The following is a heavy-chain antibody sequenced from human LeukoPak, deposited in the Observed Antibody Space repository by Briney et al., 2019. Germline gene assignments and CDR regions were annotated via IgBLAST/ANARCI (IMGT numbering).Heavy chain of an antibody. D-gene: IGHD2-2*01. V-gene: IGHV6-1*01. CDR1: VGSVSSNSGA. CDR3: ARDRASGDCSSTSCYLLENYYFDY. Sequence: SQTLSLTCASSVGSVSSNSGAWNWIRQSPSRGLEWLGRTYCRSKWYNDHAVSVKSRIPINPDTSKNQFSLPLNAVTPEEPVVYYCARDRASGDCSSTSCYLLENYYFDYWGQGTLVTVSS. J-gene: IGHJ4*02. CDR2: TYCRSKWYN.